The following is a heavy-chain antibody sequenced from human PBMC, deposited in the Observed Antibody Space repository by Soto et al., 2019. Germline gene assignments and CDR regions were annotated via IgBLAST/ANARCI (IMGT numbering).Heavy chain of an antibody. CDR2: ISSSSSTI. CDR1: GFTFSSYS. V-gene: IGHV3-48*02. D-gene: IGHD4-17*01. J-gene: IGHJ4*02. CDR3: ARVYQYGDYDAEWDY. Sequence: GGSLRLSCAASGFTFSSYSMNWVRQAPGKGLEWVSYISSSSSTIYYADSVKGRFTISRDNAKNSLYLQMNSLRDEDTAVYYCARVYQYGDYDAEWDYWGQGTLVTVSS.